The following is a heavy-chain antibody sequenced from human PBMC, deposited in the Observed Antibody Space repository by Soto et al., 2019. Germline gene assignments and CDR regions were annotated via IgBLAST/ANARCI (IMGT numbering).Heavy chain of an antibody. V-gene: IGHV3-33*01. Sequence: PGGSLTLSCAASGFTFSNYGMHWVRQAPGKGLEWVAIIWHDGNNKYYADSVRGRFIISRDNSKNRLYLRMNSLRAEDTAVYYCASDLVGASDSYGLDVWGQGTPVTVS. CDR2: IWHDGNNK. CDR3: ASDLVGASDSYGLDV. D-gene: IGHD1-26*01. CDR1: GFTFSNYG. J-gene: IGHJ6*02.